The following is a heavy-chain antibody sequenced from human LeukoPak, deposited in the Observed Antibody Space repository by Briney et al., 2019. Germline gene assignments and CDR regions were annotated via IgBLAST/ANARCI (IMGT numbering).Heavy chain of an antibody. Sequence: ASVKVSCKASGCTFTSYAMHWVRQAPGQRLEWMGWINAGNGNTKYSQKFQGRVTITRDTSASTAYMELSSLRSEDTAVYYCARTHLLRYFDWLFYGMDVWGQGTTVTVSS. CDR2: INAGNGNT. D-gene: IGHD3-9*01. J-gene: IGHJ6*02. V-gene: IGHV1-3*01. CDR1: GCTFTSYA. CDR3: ARTHLLRYFDWLFYGMDV.